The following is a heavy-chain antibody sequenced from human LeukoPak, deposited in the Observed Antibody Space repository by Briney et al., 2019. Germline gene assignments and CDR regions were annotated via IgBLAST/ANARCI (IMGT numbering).Heavy chain of an antibody. J-gene: IGHJ4*02. Sequence: ASVEVSCKASGYTFTNYDINWVRQAPGQGLEGMGWMNANSGLAGIAEKFQGRATMTRNTAISTAYVELSSLRSEDTAVYYCARGTWQTGCMDWGQGTPVTVSS. CDR2: MNANSGLA. D-gene: IGHD2-8*01. CDR1: GYTFTNYD. CDR3: ARGTWQTGCMD. V-gene: IGHV1-8*01.